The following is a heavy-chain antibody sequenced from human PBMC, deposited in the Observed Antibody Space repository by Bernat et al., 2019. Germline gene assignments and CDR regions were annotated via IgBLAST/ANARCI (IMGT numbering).Heavy chain of an antibody. CDR1: GGSFSGYY. Sequence: QVQLQQWGAGLLKPSETLSLTCAVYGGSFSGYYWSWIRQPPGKGLEWIGEIYHSGSTNYNPSLKSRVTISVDKSKNQFSLKLSSVTAADTAVYYCARASDIFGGPRYGMDVWGQGTTVTVSS. D-gene: IGHD3-3*02. CDR3: ARASDIFGGPRYGMDV. V-gene: IGHV4-34*01. J-gene: IGHJ6*02. CDR2: IYHSGST.